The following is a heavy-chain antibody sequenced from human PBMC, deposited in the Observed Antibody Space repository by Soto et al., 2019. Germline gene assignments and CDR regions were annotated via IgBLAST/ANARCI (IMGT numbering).Heavy chain of an antibody. Sequence: GGSLRLSCAASGFTFSSYGMHWVRQAPGKGLEWVAVIWYDGSNKYYADSVKGRFTISRDNSKNTLYLQMNSLRAEDTAVYYCARTYQSCYDFPEYYYYMDVRGKGTTVTVPS. D-gene: IGHD5-12*01. CDR2: IWYDGSNK. J-gene: IGHJ6*03. CDR3: ARTYQSCYDFPEYYYYMDV. V-gene: IGHV3-33*01. CDR1: GFTFSSYG.